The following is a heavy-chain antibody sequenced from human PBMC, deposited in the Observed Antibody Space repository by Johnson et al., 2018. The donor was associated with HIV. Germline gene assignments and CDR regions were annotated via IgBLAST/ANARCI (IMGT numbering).Heavy chain of an antibody. CDR1: GFTFDDYT. CDR2: ISGSGGST. CDR3: AKEGRGWALGAFDI. Sequence: VQLVESGGVVVQPGGSLRLSCAASGFTFDDYTMHWVRQAPGKGLEWVSTISGSGGSTYYADSVKGRFTISRDNSKNTLYLQMNSLRAGDTAVYYCAKEGRGWALGAFDIWGQGTMVTVSS. D-gene: IGHD1-26*01. V-gene: IGHV3-23*04. J-gene: IGHJ3*02.